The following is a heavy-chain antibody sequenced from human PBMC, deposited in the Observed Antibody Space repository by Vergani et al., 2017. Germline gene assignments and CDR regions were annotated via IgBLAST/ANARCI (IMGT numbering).Heavy chain of an antibody. V-gene: IGHV4-34*01. D-gene: IGHD1-26*01. CDR3: AGIVGATRNYYYYMDV. J-gene: IGHJ6*03. CDR1: GGSFSGYY. CDR2: INHSGST. Sequence: QVQLQQWGAGLLKPSETLSLTCAVYGGSFSGYYWSWIRHPPGKGLEWIGEINHSGSTTYNPSLKSLVTISVDTSKNQFSLKLSSVTAADTAVYYCAGIVGATRNYYYYMDVWGKGTTVTVSS.